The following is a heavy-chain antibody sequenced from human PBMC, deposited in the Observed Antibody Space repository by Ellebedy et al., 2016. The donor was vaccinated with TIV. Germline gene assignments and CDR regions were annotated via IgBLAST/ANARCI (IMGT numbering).Heavy chain of an antibody. J-gene: IGHJ6*02. CDR3: ARVLGFGEDHYGMDA. V-gene: IGHV3-33*01. CDR1: GFTFSSCG. Sequence: PGGSLRLSCAASGFTFSSCGMHWVRQAPGKGLEWVAVIWYDGSNKYYADSVKGRFTISRDNSKNTLYLQMNSLRAEDTAVYYCARVLGFGEDHYGMDAWGQGTTVTVSS. D-gene: IGHD3-10*01. CDR2: IWYDGSNK.